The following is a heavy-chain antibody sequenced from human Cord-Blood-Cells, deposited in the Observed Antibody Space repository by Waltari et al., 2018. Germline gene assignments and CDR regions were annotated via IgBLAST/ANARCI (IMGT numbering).Heavy chain of an antibody. CDR3: ARGGGYYYDSSGYYYYYGMDV. CDR1: GGSFSGYY. D-gene: IGHD3-22*01. J-gene: IGHJ6*02. Sequence: QVQLQQWGAGLLKPSETLSLTCAVYGGSFSGYYWSWIRNPPGKGLEWIGEINHSGSTNYNPSLKSRVTISVDTSKNQFSLKLSSVTAADTAVYYCARGGGYYYDSSGYYYYYGMDVWGQGTTVTVSS. V-gene: IGHV4-34*01. CDR2: INHSGST.